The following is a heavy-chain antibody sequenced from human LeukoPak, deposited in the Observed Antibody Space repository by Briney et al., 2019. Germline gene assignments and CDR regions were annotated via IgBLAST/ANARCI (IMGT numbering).Heavy chain of an antibody. CDR1: GFTFNSYW. CDR2: INSDGSST. V-gene: IGHV3-74*01. J-gene: IGHJ2*01. CDR3: ARGSDCSGGSCYSYWYFDL. D-gene: IGHD2-15*01. Sequence: PGGSLRLSCAASGFTFNSYWMHWVRQAPGKGLVWVSRINSDGSSTSYADSVKGRFTISRDNAKNTLYLQMNSLRAEDTAMYYCARGSDCSGGSCYSYWYFDLWGRGTLVTVSS.